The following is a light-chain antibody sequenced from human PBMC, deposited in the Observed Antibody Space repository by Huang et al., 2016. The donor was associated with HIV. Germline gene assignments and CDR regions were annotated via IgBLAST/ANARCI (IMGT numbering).Light chain of an antibody. CDR3: QQYDIHPLT. V-gene: IGKV1-8*01. CDR1: QDINNF. J-gene: IGKJ3*01. CDR2: AAS. Sequence: IRMTQSPSSLSASTGDRVTITCRENQDINNFLAWYQQRPGRVPKLLIYAASTLQSGVPSRFSGNGSGTDFTLTIGCLHSEDVATYYCQQYDIHPLTFGPGTRVDIK.